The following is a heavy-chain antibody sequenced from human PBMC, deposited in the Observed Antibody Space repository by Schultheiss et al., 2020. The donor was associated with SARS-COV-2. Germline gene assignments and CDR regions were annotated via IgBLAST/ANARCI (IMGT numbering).Heavy chain of an antibody. J-gene: IGHJ4*02. V-gene: IGHV3-48*01. CDR1: GFTFSSYS. D-gene: IGHD4-17*01. CDR3: ARHDYGDYVDY. CDR2: ISGSGGRT. Sequence: GGSLRLSCAASGFTFSSYSMNWVRQAPGKGLEWVSGISGSGGRTYYEDSVKGRFTISRDNAKNSLYLQMNSVKAEDTAVYYCARHDYGDYVDYWGQGTLVTVAS.